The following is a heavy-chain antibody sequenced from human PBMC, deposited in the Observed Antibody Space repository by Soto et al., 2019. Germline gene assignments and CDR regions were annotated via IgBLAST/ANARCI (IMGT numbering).Heavy chain of an antibody. D-gene: IGHD6-19*01. V-gene: IGHV3-23*03. Sequence: GGSLRLSCAASGFTFSNQAMRWVRQAPGKGLEWVSAICSGGSNKYYADSVKGRFTISRDNSKNTLYLQMNSLRAEDTAVYYCAKDLLAHSSGWYSPRSGKDYWGQGTLVTVSS. CDR2: ICSGGSNK. J-gene: IGHJ4*02. CDR3: AKDLLAHSSGWYSPRSGKDY. CDR1: GFTFSNQA.